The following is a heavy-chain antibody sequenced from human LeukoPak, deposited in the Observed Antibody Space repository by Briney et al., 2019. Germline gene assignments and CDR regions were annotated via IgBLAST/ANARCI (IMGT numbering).Heavy chain of an antibody. CDR1: GGTFSSYA. J-gene: IGHJ4*02. V-gene: IGHV1-69*13. D-gene: IGHD2-15*01. CDR3: ARALSPNNCSGGSCYWSPFDY. CDR2: IIPIFGTA. Sequence: SVKVSCKASGGTFSSYAISWVRQAPGQGLEWMGGIIPIFGTANYAQKFQGRVTITADESTSTAYMELSSLRSEDMAVYYCARALSPNNCSGGSCYWSPFDYWGQGTLVTVSS.